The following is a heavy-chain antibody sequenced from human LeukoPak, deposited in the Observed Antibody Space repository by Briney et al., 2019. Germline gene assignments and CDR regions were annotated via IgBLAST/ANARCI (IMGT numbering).Heavy chain of an antibody. CDR2: IIPFFGRA. D-gene: IGHD4-17*01. CDR1: GGTFSSYG. V-gene: IGHV1-69*05. CDR3: ARVGDGDYETYSFDY. J-gene: IGHJ4*02. Sequence: ASVKVSCKASGGTFSSYGISWVRQAPGQGLEWMGGIIPFFGRADYAQKLQGRVTMTTDTSTSTAYMELRSLRSDDTAVYYCARVGDGDYETYSFDYWGQGTLVTVSS.